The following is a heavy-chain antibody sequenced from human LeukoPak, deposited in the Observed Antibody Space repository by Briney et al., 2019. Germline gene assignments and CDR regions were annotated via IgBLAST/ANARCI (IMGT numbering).Heavy chain of an antibody. CDR2: IYYSGST. CDR1: GGSISSDY. V-gene: IGHV4-59*08. J-gene: IGHJ4*02. CDR3: ARGLYSSSWYPNN. Sequence: SETLSLTCTVSGGSISSDYWNWIRQPPGKGLEWIRYIYYSGSTSYNPSLKSRVTISVDTSKNQFSLKLSSVTAADTAVYYCARGLYSSSWYPNNWGQGTLVTVSS. D-gene: IGHD6-13*01.